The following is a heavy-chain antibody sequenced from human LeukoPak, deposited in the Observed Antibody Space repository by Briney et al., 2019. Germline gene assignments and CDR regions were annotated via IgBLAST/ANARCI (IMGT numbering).Heavy chain of an antibody. V-gene: IGHV4-59*01. J-gene: IGHJ5*02. Sequence: SETLSLTCTVSGGSISSYYWSWIRQPPGKGLEWIGYIYYSGITNYNPSLKSRVTISVDTSKNQFSLKLSSVTAEDTAVYYCARVYDSSGYYFSNWFDPWGQGTLVTVSS. D-gene: IGHD3-22*01. CDR1: GGSISSYY. CDR2: IYYSGIT. CDR3: ARVYDSSGYYFSNWFDP.